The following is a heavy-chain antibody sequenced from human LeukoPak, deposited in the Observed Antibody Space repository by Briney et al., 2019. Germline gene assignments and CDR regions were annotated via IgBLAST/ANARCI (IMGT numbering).Heavy chain of an antibody. CDR3: ARDNLSGRFYYDSSGSAY. Sequence: GGSLRLSCAASGFTFSSYSMNWVRQAPGKGLEWVSSISSSSSYIYYADSVKGRFTIFRDNAKNSLYLQMNSLRAEDTAVYYCARDNLSGRFYYDSSGSAYWGQGTLVTVSS. J-gene: IGHJ4*02. V-gene: IGHV3-21*01. D-gene: IGHD3-22*01. CDR2: ISSSSSYI. CDR1: GFTFSSYS.